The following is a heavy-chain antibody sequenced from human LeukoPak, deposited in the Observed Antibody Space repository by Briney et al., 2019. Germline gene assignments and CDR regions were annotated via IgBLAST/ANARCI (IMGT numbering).Heavy chain of an antibody. D-gene: IGHD3-3*01. CDR1: GGSISSSSYY. CDR2: INHSGST. J-gene: IGHJ6*03. Sequence: SETLSLTCTVSGGSISSSSYYWGWIRQPPGKGLEWIGEINHSGSTNYNPSLKSRVTISVDTSKNQFSLKLSSVTAADTAVYYCARLRYYDFWSGYLREAYMDVWGKGTTVTVSS. V-gene: IGHV4-39*01. CDR3: ARLRYYDFWSGYLREAYMDV.